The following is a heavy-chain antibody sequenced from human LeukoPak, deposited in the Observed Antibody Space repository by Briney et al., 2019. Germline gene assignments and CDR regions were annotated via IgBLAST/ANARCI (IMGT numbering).Heavy chain of an antibody. CDR2: ISGSAATI. D-gene: IGHD6-6*01. V-gene: IGHV3-23*01. CDR1: GFTFSNYG. Sequence: GGSLRLSCAASGFTFSNYGMTWVRQAPGKGLEWVSSISGSAATISYADSVKGRFTISRDNSKNTLSLQMNSLRAEDTAVYYCAKDQEYSSSSGNWFDPWGQGTLVTVSS. CDR3: AKDQEYSSSSGNWFDP. J-gene: IGHJ5*02.